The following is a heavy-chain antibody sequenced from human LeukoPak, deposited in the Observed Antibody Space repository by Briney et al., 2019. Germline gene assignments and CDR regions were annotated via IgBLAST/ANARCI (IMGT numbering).Heavy chain of an antibody. D-gene: IGHD1-1*01. V-gene: IGHV3-48*03. CDR2: ISSSGSTI. CDR3: ARVYHTGYYYYMDV. J-gene: IGHJ6*03. CDR1: GFTFSSYE. Sequence: GGSLRLSCAASGFTFSSYEMNWVRQAPGKGLEWVSYISSSGSTIYYADSVKGRFTISRDSAKNSLYLQMNSLRAEDTAVYYCARVYHTGYYYYMDVWGRGTTVTVSS.